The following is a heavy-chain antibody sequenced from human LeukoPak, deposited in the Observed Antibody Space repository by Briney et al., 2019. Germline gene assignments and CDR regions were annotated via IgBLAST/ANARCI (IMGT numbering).Heavy chain of an antibody. J-gene: IGHJ3*02. V-gene: IGHV4-59*01. CDR2: IYYSGST. D-gene: IGHD4-17*01. Sequence: SETLSLTCTVSGGSISSYYWSWIRQPPGKGLEWIGYIYYSGSTNYNPSLKSRVTISVDTSKNQFSLKLSSVTAADTAVYYYARGGFMTTNAFDIWGQGTMVTVSS. CDR1: GGSISSYY. CDR3: ARGGFMTTNAFDI.